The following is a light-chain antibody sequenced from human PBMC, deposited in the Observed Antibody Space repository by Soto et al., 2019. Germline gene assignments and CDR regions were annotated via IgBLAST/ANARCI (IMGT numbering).Light chain of an antibody. J-gene: IGKJ5*01. Sequence: EIVLTQSPCTLSLSPAERAPLSCRASQSVSSSYLAWYQQKPGQAPRLLIYGASSRATGIPDRFSGSGSGTDFTLTISRLEPEDFAVYYCQQYGSSPPITFGQGTRLEIK. CDR3: QQYGSSPPIT. CDR2: GAS. CDR1: QSVSSSY. V-gene: IGKV3-20*01.